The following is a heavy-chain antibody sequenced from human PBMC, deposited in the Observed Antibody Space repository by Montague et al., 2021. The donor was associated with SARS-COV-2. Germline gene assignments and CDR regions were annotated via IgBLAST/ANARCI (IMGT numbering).Heavy chain of an antibody. CDR1: GDSISSYY. CDR3: ARVHPLWLGELLLDYYYYYGMDV. CDR2: IHHSGST. D-gene: IGHD3-10*01. V-gene: IGHV4-59*12. Sequence: SETLSLTCTVSGDSISSYYWGWIRQPPGKGLEWIGEIHHSGSTNYNPSLKSRVTISVDKSKNQFSLKLGSVTAADTAVYYCARVHPLWLGELLLDYYYYYGMDVWGQGTTVTVSS. J-gene: IGHJ6*02.